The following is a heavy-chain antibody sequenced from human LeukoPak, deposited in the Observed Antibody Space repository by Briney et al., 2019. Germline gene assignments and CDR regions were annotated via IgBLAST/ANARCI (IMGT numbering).Heavy chain of an antibody. CDR3: ARDSGEIDY. CDR2: IFYSGST. J-gene: IGHJ4*02. CDR1: GGSISSSSYY. Sequence: SETLSLTRTVSGGSISSSSYYWGWIRQPPGKGLEWIGSIFYSGSTYYSPSLKSRVTISVDTSKNQFSLKLSSVTAADTAMYYCARDSGEIDYWGQGTLVTVSS. V-gene: IGHV4-39*07. D-gene: IGHD3-10*01.